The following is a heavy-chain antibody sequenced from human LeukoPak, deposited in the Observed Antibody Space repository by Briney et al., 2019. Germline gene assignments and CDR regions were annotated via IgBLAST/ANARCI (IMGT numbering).Heavy chain of an antibody. D-gene: IGHD3-16*01. J-gene: IGHJ6*03. CDR2: ISTDGTT. CDR3: AKLGHGGYYSYMDV. CDR1: GFTFANYA. Sequence: GGSLRLSCAVSGFTFANYAMTWVRQAPGKGLESVSSISTDGTTYYAHSVKGRFTLSRDNSKNTLYLQMSSLRAEDTAVYYCAKLGHGGYYSYMDVWGKGTTATVSS. V-gene: IGHV3-23*01.